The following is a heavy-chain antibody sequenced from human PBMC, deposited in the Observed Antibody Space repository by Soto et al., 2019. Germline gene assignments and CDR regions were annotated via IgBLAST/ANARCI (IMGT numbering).Heavy chain of an antibody. CDR1: GFTFSSYS. CDR2: ISSSSSTI. CDR3: ARDIVVVPAAADSDY. Sequence: GGSLRLSCAASGFTFSSYSMNWVRQAPGKGLEWVSYISSSSSTIYYADSVKGRFTISRDNAKNSLYLQMNSLRAEDTAVYYCARDIVVVPAAADSDYWGQGTLVTVSS. J-gene: IGHJ4*02. V-gene: IGHV3-48*01. D-gene: IGHD2-2*01.